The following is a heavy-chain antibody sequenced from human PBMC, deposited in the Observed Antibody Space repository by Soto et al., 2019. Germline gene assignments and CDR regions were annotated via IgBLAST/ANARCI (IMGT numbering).Heavy chain of an antibody. V-gene: IGHV3-30-3*01. D-gene: IGHD2-21*02. CDR1: GFTFSSYA. CDR2: ISYDGSNK. Sequence: QVQLVESGGGVVQPGRSLRLSCEASGFTFSSYAMHWVRQAPGKGLEWVAVISYDGSNKYYADSLKGRFTISRDNSKNSIYLQMNSLRAEDTAVYYCARDPVAYCGGDCRTFDYWGQGTLVTVSS. CDR3: ARDPVAYCGGDCRTFDY. J-gene: IGHJ4*02.